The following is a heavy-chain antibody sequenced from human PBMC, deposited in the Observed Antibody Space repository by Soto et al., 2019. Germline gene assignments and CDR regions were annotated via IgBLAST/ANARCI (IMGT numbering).Heavy chain of an antibody. CDR1: GGSFSRYT. J-gene: IGHJ3*02. CDR3: ARVLVVSSAVGPESPYDAFDI. CDR2: VIPMLETT. D-gene: IGHD3-16*01. Sequence: QVLLVQSGAEVKPPGSSVKVSCKASGGSFSRYTFSWVRQAPGQGLEWLGRVIPMLETTNYAQKFQGRVTMTADKSTNTAYMELSSLRVEDTAVYYCARVLVVSSAVGPESPYDAFDIWGQGTPVTVSS. V-gene: IGHV1-69*08.